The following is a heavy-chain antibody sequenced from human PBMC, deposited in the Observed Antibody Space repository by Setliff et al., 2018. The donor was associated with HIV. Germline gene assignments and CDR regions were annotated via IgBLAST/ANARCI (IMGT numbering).Heavy chain of an antibody. D-gene: IGHD6-6*01. Sequence: PGESLKISCKGSGYSFPNYWIGWVRQMPGKGLEWMGIIYPGDSDTRYSPSFQGQVTISVDKSISTAYLQWSSLRASDTAVYYCARRPSSYNWFDPWGQGTLVTVSS. CDR3: ARRPSSYNWFDP. V-gene: IGHV5-51*01. CDR1: GYSFPNYW. CDR2: IYPGDSDT. J-gene: IGHJ5*02.